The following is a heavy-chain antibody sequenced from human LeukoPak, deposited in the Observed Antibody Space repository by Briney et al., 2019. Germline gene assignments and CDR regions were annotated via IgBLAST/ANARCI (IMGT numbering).Heavy chain of an antibody. Sequence: SETLSLTCTVSGGSINSGDYYWSWIRQPAGKPLEWIGRIYTSGITIYKSSLESRVTISIDTSKNRFSPKLNSVTASDTAVYYCARLVDRLMFDYWGQGTQVTVSS. CDR3: ARLVDRLMFDY. CDR1: GGSINSGDYY. D-gene: IGHD2-21*02. CDR2: IYTSGIT. V-gene: IGHV4-61*02. J-gene: IGHJ4*02.